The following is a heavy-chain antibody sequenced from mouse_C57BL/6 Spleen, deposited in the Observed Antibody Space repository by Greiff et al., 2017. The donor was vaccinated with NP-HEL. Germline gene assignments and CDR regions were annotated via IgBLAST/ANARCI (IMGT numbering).Heavy chain of an antibody. CDR2: IRSKSNNYAT. V-gene: IGHV10-1*01. D-gene: IGHD1-1*02. CDR3: VRRGGSPGYAMDY. CDR1: GFSFNTYA. J-gene: IGHJ4*01. Sequence: EVQLQESGGGLVQPKGSLKLSCAASGFSFNTYAMNWVRQAPGKGLEWVARIRSKSNNYATYYADSVKDRFTISRDDSESMLYLQMNNLKTEDTAMYYCVRRGGSPGYAMDYWGQGTSVTVSS.